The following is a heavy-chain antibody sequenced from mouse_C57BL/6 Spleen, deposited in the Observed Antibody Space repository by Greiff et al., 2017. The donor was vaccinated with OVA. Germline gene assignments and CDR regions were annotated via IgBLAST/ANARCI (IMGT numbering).Heavy chain of an antibody. CDR1: GCTFTSYW. CDR2: IHPNSGST. J-gene: IGHJ1*03. V-gene: IGHV1-64*01. D-gene: IGHD1-1*01. Sequence: VQLQQPGAELVKPGASVKLSCKASGCTFTSYWMHWVKQRPGQGLEWIGMIHPNSGSTNYNEKFKSKATLTVDKSSSTAYMQLSSLTSEDSAVYYCAPRYYGSSYGYFDVWGTGTTVTVSS. CDR3: APRYYGSSYGYFDV.